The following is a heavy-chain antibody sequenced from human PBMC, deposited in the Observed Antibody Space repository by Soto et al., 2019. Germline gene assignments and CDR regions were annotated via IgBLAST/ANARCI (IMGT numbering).Heavy chain of an antibody. J-gene: IGHJ5*02. V-gene: IGHV3-23*01. D-gene: IGHD5-18*01. CDR2: ISGSGDST. Sequence: GCLRRAGTASGCTFSSYAMSWVRQAPGKGLEWISGISGSGDSTYYADSVKGRFTISRDNSKNTLYLQMNSLRAEDTAVYYCATGYSYAPFDPRGQGTLVTVYS. CDR1: GCTFSSYA. CDR3: ATGYSYAPFDP.